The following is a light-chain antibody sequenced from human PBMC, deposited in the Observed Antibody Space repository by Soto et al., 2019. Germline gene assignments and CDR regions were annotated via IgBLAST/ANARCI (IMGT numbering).Light chain of an antibody. Sequence: EIVMTQSPATLSVSPGERATLSCRASQSVNSNLAWYQQKPGQAPRLLIYGASTRATGIPARFSGSGSGTEFTLTISSLQSEDFAVYYCQQYNNWPPTFGQGNKVEIK. CDR3: QQYNNWPPT. V-gene: IGKV3-15*01. CDR1: QSVNSN. CDR2: GAS. J-gene: IGKJ1*01.